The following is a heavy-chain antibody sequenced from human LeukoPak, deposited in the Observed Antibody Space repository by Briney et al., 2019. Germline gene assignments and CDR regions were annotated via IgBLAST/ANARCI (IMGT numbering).Heavy chain of an antibody. Sequence: SETLSLTCTVSGGSISSGDYYWSWIRQPPGKGLEWIGYIYYSGSTYYNPSLKSRVTISVDTSKNQFSLKLSSVTAADTAVYYCARARIVGAEYYFDYWGQGTLVTVSS. CDR3: ARARIVGAEYYFDY. CDR2: IYYSGST. V-gene: IGHV4-30-4*01. D-gene: IGHD1-26*01. CDR1: GGSISSGDYY. J-gene: IGHJ4*02.